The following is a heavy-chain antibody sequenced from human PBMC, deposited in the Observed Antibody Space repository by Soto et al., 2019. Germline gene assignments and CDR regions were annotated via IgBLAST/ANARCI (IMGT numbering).Heavy chain of an antibody. J-gene: IGHJ6*02. V-gene: IGHV4-39*01. CDR3: ATVGGYGSGSHYYYYYYGMDV. Sequence: SETLSLTCTVSGGSISSSSYYLGWLRQPPGKGLEWIGSIYYSGSSYYNPSLKSRVTISVDTSKNQFSPKLSSVTAADTAVYYCATVGGYGSGSHYYYYYYGMDVWGQGTTVTVSS. D-gene: IGHD3-10*01. CDR2: IYYSGSS. CDR1: GGSISSSSYY.